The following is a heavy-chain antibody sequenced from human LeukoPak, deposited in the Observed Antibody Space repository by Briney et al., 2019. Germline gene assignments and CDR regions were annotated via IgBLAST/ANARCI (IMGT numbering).Heavy chain of an antibody. CDR3: ATEGSTISYGMDV. CDR1: GFTFSSYS. Sequence: GGSLRLSCAASGFTFSSYSMNWVRQAPGKGLEWVSSISSSSSYIYYADSVKGRFTISRDNAKNSLYLQMNSLRAEDTAVYYCATEGSTISYGMDVWGQGTTVTVSS. D-gene: IGHD3-3*01. CDR2: ISSSSSYI. J-gene: IGHJ6*02. V-gene: IGHV3-21*04.